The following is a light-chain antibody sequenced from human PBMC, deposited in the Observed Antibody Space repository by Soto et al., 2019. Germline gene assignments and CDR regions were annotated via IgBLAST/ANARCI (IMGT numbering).Light chain of an antibody. CDR2: GAS. J-gene: IGKJ1*01. Sequence: EIVLTQSPGTLSLCAGERATLSCRAIQSVSSSYLAWYQQKPGQAPRLLIYGASSRATGIPDRFSGSGSGTDFTLTISRLEPEDFAVYYCQQYGSSPLWTFGQGTKVDIK. V-gene: IGKV3-20*01. CDR1: QSVSSSY. CDR3: QQYGSSPLWT.